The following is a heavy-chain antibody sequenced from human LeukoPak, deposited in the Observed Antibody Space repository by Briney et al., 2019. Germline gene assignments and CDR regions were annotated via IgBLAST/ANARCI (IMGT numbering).Heavy chain of an antibody. J-gene: IGHJ3*02. V-gene: IGHV1-18*01. D-gene: IGHD3-3*01. CDR1: GYTFTSYG. CDR2: ISAYNGKT. CDR3: ARGRVGRLRSLEWSPHDAFDI. Sequence: ASVKVSCKASGYTFTSYGISWVRQAPGQGLEWMGWISAYNGKTNYAQKLQGRVTMTTDTSTSTAYMELRSLRSDDTAVYYCARGRVGRLRSLEWSPHDAFDIWGQGTMVTVSS.